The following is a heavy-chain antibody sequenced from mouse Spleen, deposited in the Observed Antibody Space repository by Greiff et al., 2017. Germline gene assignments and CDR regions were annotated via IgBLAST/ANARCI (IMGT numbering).Heavy chain of an antibody. CDR3: ARSGEVRRFDY. J-gene: IGHJ2*01. V-gene: IGHV1-66*01. D-gene: IGHD2-14*01. CDR2: IFPGSGNT. Sequence: QVQLKQSGPELVKPGASVKISCKASGYSFTSYYIHWVKQRPGQGLEWIGWIFPGSGNTKYNEKFKGKATLTADTSSSTAYMQLSSLTSEDSAVYFCARSGEVRRFDYWGQGTTLTVSS. CDR1: GYSFTSYY.